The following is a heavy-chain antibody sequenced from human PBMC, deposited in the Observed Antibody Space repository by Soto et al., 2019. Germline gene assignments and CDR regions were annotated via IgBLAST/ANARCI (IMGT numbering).Heavy chain of an antibody. CDR2: ISGSGGST. D-gene: IGHD4-17*01. CDR3: AKGWDYGDYPWDWYFDL. J-gene: IGHJ2*01. V-gene: IGHV3-23*01. CDR1: GFTFSSYA. Sequence: EVQLLESGGGLVQPGGSLRLSCAASGFTFSSYAMSWVRQAPGKGLEWVSAISGSGGSTYYADSVKGRFTISRDNSKNTLYLQMNSLRAEDTAVYYCAKGWDYGDYPWDWYFDLWGRGTLVTVSS.